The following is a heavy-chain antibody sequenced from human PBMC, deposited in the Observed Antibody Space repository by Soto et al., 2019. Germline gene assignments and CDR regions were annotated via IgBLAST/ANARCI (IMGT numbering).Heavy chain of an antibody. Sequence: SLRLSCSASGFTFSSYQMHWVRQAPGKGLEWVALISYDGSNTYYADSVKGRLTISRDNSKNKLYLQVSSLRAEDTAVYYCARQARPYGSGSYYNHYRGQGTLVTVPS. J-gene: IGHJ4*02. CDR3: ARQARPYGSGSYYNHY. CDR1: GFTFSSYQ. CDR2: ISYDGSNT. D-gene: IGHD3-10*01. V-gene: IGHV3-30-3*01.